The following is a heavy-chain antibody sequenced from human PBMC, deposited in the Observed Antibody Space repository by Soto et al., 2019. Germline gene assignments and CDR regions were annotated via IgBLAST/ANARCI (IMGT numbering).Heavy chain of an antibody. J-gene: IGHJ6*02. Sequence: SETLSLTCAVSGGSISSSNWWSWVRQPPGKGLEWIGEIYHSGSTNYNPSLKSRVTISVDKSKNQFSLKLSSVTAADTAVYYCARDGGKRNYYGMDVWGQGTTVTVSS. CDR1: GGSISSSNW. D-gene: IGHD2-15*01. CDR3: ARDGGKRNYYGMDV. V-gene: IGHV4-4*02. CDR2: IYHSGST.